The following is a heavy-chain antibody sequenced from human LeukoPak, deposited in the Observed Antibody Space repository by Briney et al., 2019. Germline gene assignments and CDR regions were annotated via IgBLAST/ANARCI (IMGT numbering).Heavy chain of an antibody. CDR1: GYTFSGFW. D-gene: IGHD6-19*01. Sequence: GGSLRLSCAASGYTFSGFWMSWVRQAPGKGLQWVANIKKDGSEKYYVDSVKGRFTISRDNAKNSVYLQMNSLRAEDTAVYYCAGGSGWLIDYWGQGTLVTVSS. CDR2: IKKDGSEK. CDR3: AGGSGWLIDY. J-gene: IGHJ4*02. V-gene: IGHV3-7*04.